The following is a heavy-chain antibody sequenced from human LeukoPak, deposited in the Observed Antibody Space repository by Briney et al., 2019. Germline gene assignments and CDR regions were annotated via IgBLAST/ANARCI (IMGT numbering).Heavy chain of an antibody. D-gene: IGHD4-17*01. J-gene: IGHJ6*02. CDR3: ARSPMTTVTTNNYYGMDV. CDR1: GGTFSSYA. CDR2: IIPILGIA. V-gene: IGHV1-69*04. Sequence: GASVKVSCKASGGTFSSYAISWVRQAPGQGLEWMGRIIPILGIANYAQKFQGRVTITADKSTSTAYMELSSLRSEDTAVYYCARSPMTTVTTNNYYGMDVWGQGTTVTVSS.